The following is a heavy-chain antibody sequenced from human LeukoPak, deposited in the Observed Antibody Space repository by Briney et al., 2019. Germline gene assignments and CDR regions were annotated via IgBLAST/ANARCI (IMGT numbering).Heavy chain of an antibody. CDR2: NYYSGST. CDR1: VGSISSGGYY. Sequence: SETLSLTCTLPVGSISSGGYYWSWIRQHRGKGREWLVYNYYSGSTYYNPSLKSRVTISVDTSKNQFSLKLSSVTAADTAVYCCARERGLRYFDWLLAIWGQETLVTVSS. V-gene: IGHV4-31*03. J-gene: IGHJ4*02. CDR3: ARERGLRYFDWLLAI. D-gene: IGHD3-9*01.